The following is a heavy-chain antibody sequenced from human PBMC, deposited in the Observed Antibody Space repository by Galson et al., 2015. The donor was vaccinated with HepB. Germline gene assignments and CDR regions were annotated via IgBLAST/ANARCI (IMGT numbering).Heavy chain of an antibody. CDR1: GFSFSSYW. CDR3: ARDLSYGMDV. D-gene: IGHD3-16*02. V-gene: IGHV3-74*01. Sequence: SLRLSCAASGFSFSSYWMHWVRQAPGKGLVWVSRINRDGSGTNYADSVKGRFTISRDNAKNTLYLQMNSLRAEDTAVYYCARDLSYGMDVWGQGTTVTVSS. J-gene: IGHJ6*02. CDR2: INRDGSGT.